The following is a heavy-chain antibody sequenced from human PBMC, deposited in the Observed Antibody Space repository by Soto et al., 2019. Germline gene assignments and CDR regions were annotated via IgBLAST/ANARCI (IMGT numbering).Heavy chain of an antibody. Sequence: ASVKVSCKASGYTFTSYGISWVRQAPGQGLEWMGWISAYNGNTNYAQKLQGRVTMTTDTSTSTAYMELRSLRSDDTAVYYCARALDYSNYVYYYYYYMDVWGKGTTVTVSS. CDR3: ARALDYSNYVYYYYYYMDV. D-gene: IGHD4-4*01. V-gene: IGHV1-18*01. CDR1: GYTFTSYG. CDR2: ISAYNGNT. J-gene: IGHJ6*03.